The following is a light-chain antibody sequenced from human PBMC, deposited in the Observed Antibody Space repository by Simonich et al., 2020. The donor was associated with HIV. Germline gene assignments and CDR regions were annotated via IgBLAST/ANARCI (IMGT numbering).Light chain of an antibody. V-gene: IGKV2-28*01. Sequence: DIVMTQSPLSLPVTPGEPASIYCRSSQSLLHSNGYNYLDWYLQKPGQSPQLLIYLNSTRASGVPDRFSGSGSGTDFTLKISRVEAEDVGVYYCMQALQTPYTFGQGTKLDFK. CDR3: MQALQTPYT. J-gene: IGKJ2*01. CDR2: LNS. CDR1: QSLLHSNGYNY.